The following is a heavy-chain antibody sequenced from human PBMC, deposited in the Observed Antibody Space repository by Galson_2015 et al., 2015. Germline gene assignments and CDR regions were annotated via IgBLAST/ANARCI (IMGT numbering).Heavy chain of an antibody. Sequence: SLRLSCAASGFTFSNYAMSWVRQAPGKGLEWVSAISGNGYNTYYADSVKGRFTISRDKSKNTLYLQMNSLRAEDMAVYYCARDRSDWELLSFDYWGQGTLVTVSS. V-gene: IGHV3-23*01. D-gene: IGHD1-26*01. CDR3: ARDRSDWELLSFDY. J-gene: IGHJ4*02. CDR2: ISGNGYNT. CDR1: GFTFSNYA.